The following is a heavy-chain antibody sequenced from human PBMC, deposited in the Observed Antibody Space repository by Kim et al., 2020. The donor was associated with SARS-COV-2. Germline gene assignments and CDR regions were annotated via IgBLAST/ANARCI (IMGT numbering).Heavy chain of an antibody. CDR3: ARESPKWELLAEAYYYGMDV. CDR2: ISYDGSNK. CDR1: GFTFSSYA. V-gene: IGHV3-30*04. D-gene: IGHD1-26*01. J-gene: IGHJ6*02. Sequence: GGSLRLSCAASGFTFSSYAMHWVRQAPGKGLEWVAVISYDGSNKYYVDSVKGRFTISRDNSKNTLYLQMNSLRAEDTAVYYCARESPKWELLAEAYYYGMDVWGQGTTVTVSS.